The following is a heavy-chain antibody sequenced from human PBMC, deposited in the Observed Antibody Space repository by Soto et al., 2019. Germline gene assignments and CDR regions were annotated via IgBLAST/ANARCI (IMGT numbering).Heavy chain of an antibody. CDR3: ARGVVDTSAWYGGDY. CDR1: GYTFTRYS. V-gene: IGHV1-3*01. D-gene: IGHD6-19*01. J-gene: IGHJ4*02. Sequence: QVQLVQSGAEVKKPGASVKVSCRASGYTFTRYSIIWVRQAPGQKIEWMGWINVGTGRTEYSQRTQGRVTITRDTSARTAYIELNNLSSADTAVYYCARGVVDTSAWYGGDYWGQGTKVVVSS. CDR2: INVGTGRT.